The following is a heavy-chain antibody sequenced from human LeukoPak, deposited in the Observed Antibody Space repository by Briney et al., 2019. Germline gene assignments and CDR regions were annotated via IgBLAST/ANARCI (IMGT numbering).Heavy chain of an antibody. CDR2: IWYDGSNK. J-gene: IGHJ4*02. CDR1: GFTFSSYG. D-gene: IGHD2-8*01. CDR3: ARTMRGYCTNGVCPYFDY. V-gene: IGHV3-33*01. Sequence: QTGGSLRLSCAASGFTFSSYGMHWVRQAPGKGLEWVAVIWYDGSNKYYADSVKGRFTISRDNSKNTLYLQMNSLRAEDTAVYYCARTMRGYCTNGVCPYFDYWGQGTLVTVSS.